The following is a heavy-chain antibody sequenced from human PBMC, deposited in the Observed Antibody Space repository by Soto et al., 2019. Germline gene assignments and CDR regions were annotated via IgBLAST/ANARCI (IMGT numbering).Heavy chain of an antibody. CDR1: GDSVSSNSAA. Sequence: PSQTLSLTCAISGDSVSSNSAAWNWIRQSPSRGLEWLGRTYYRSKWYNDYAVSVKSQITINPDTSKNQFSLQLNSVTPEDTAVYYCARGPRYCSGGSCYSLYWFDPWGQGTLVTVS. CDR3: ARGPRYCSGGSCYSLYWFDP. CDR2: TYYRSKWYN. J-gene: IGHJ5*02. V-gene: IGHV6-1*01. D-gene: IGHD2-15*01.